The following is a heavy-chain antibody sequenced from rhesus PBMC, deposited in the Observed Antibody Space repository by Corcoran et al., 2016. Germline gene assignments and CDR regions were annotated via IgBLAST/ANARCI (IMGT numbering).Heavy chain of an antibody. CDR2: IYSNTEST. Sequence: QVQLQESGPGLVKPSETLSLTCAVAGGPLSSSNWWTWIRQPPGNGLEWIGGIYSNTESTNYNPSLKNRVTISKDTSKNQFSLKLSSVTAADTAVYYCARGVGYSGYRSYWYFDLWGPGTPITISS. V-gene: IGHV4S12*01. CDR3: ARGVGYSGYRSYWYFDL. D-gene: IGHD5-30*01. J-gene: IGHJ2*01. CDR1: GGPLSSSNW.